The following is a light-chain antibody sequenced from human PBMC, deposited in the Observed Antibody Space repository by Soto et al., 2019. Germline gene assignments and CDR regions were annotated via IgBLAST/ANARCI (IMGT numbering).Light chain of an antibody. J-gene: IGKJ5*01. CDR2: AAS. CDR1: QSVSSN. V-gene: IGKV3-11*01. CDR3: QQRSNWIA. Sequence: DIVMAQSPATLSVYPVARATVSCRASQSVSSNLAWYQQKPGQAPRLLIYAASTRATGIPARFSGSGSGTDFTLTISSLEPEDFAVYYCQQRSNWIAFGQGTQLEIK.